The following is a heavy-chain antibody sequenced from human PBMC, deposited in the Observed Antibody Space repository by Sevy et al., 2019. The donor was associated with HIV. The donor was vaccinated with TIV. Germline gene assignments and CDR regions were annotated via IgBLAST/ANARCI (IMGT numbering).Heavy chain of an antibody. CDR3: ARGRAPDNGRYYFDS. CDR2: ITPYSGDT. D-gene: IGHD1-26*01. J-gene: IGHJ4*02. CDR1: GYIFGIYD. Sequence: ASVKVSCKASGYIFGIYDISWVRQAPGQWLEWMGWITPYSGDTNYAQKLQGRVTMTTDTSTRTSYMELSSLTSDDAGVYYCARGRAPDNGRYYFDSWAQGTLVTVSS. V-gene: IGHV1-18*01.